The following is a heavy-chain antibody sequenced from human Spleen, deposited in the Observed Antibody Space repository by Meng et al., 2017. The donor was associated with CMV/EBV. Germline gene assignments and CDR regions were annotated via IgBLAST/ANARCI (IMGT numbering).Heavy chain of an antibody. J-gene: IGHJ6*02. CDR2: IVPIFAIA. V-gene: IGHV1-69*05. CDR3: ARDVRHSSSPRPTGYGIDV. CDR1: GGTFSSYA. D-gene: IGHD6-13*01. Sequence: SVKVSCKASGGTFSSYAINWVRQAPGQGLEWMGGIVPIFAIANYAQKFQGRVTIITDESTSTAYMELVSLTSEDTAVYYCARDVRHSSSPRPTGYGIDVWGQGTTVTVSS.